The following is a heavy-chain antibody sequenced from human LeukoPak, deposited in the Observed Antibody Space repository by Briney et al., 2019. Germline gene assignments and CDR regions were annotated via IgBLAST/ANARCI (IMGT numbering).Heavy chain of an antibody. CDR2: IRYDGSNK. V-gene: IGHV3-30*02. D-gene: IGHD2/OR15-2a*01. J-gene: IGHJ5*02. CDR1: GFTFSSYG. Sequence: GGSLRLSCAASGFTFSSYGMHWVRQAPGKGLEWVAFIRYDGSNKYYADSVKGRFTISRDNSKNTLYLQMNSLRAEDTAVYYCASLKLLPLDHWGQGTLVTVSS. CDR3: ASLKLLPLDH.